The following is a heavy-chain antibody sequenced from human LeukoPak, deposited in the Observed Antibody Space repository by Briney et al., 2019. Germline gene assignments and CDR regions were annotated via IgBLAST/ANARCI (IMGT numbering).Heavy chain of an antibody. D-gene: IGHD3-9*01. CDR3: ARQYIDILTGYHRGELYWYFDL. CDR2: IYSSGST. Sequence: SETLSLTCTVSGGSISSGSYYWSWIRQPAGKGLEWIGRIYSSGSTNYNPSLKSRVTISLETSKNQFSLKLSSVTAADTAVYYCARQYIDILTGYHRGELYWYFDLWGRGTLVTVSS. CDR1: GGSISSGSYY. J-gene: IGHJ2*01. V-gene: IGHV4-61*02.